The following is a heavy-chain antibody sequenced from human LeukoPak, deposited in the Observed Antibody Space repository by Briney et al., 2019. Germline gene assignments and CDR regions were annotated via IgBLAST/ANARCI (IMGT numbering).Heavy chain of an antibody. CDR2: INHSGST. J-gene: IGHJ4*02. Sequence: PSETLSLTCAVYGGSFSGYYWSWIRQPPGKGLEWIGEINHSGSTNYNPSLKSRVTISVDTSKNQFSLKLSSVTAADTAVYYCAREPLGYYYPEYWGQGTLVTVSS. CDR3: AREPLGYYYPEY. D-gene: IGHD3-3*01. V-gene: IGHV4-34*01. CDR1: GGSFSGYY.